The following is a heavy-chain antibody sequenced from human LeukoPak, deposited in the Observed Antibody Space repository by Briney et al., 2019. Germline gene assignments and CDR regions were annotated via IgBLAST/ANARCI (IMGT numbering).Heavy chain of an antibody. CDR2: INHSGST. Sequence: PSETLSLTCAVYGGSFSGYYWSWIRQPPGKGLEWIGEINHSGSTNYNPSLKSRVTISVDTSKNQFSLKLSSVTAADTAVYYCARLVVPAAKVYDYYYYYMDVWGKGTTVTVSS. J-gene: IGHJ6*03. CDR3: ARLVVPAAKVYDYYYYYMDV. CDR1: GGSFSGYY. D-gene: IGHD2-2*01. V-gene: IGHV4-34*01.